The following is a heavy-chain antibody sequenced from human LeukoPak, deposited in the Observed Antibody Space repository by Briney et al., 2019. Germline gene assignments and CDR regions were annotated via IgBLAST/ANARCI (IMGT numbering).Heavy chain of an antibody. CDR1: EFTFSSYG. CDR2: ISGSGGST. Sequence: NPGGSLRLSCAASEFTFSSYGMSWVRQAPEKGLEWVSAISGSGGSTYYADSVKGRFTISRDNSKNTLYLQMNSLRAEDTAVYYCARIVGSGSYYFVRYYYYMDVWGKGTTVTISS. CDR3: ARIVGSGSYYFVRYYYYMDV. D-gene: IGHD3-10*01. J-gene: IGHJ6*03. V-gene: IGHV3-23*01.